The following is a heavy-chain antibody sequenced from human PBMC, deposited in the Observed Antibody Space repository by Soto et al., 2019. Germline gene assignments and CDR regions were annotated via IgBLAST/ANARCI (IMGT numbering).Heavy chain of an antibody. D-gene: IGHD6-13*01. CDR1: RYTFTSYG. Sequence: GASVKVSCKASRYTFTSYGIHWVRQAPGQRLEWMGWINAANGDTKYSPKFQGRVTITRDTSASTAYMELSSLRSEDTAVYYCVRRHVSATGIDWFDLWGQGTLVTVSS. CDR3: VRRHVSATGIDWFDL. CDR2: INAANGDT. V-gene: IGHV1-3*01. J-gene: IGHJ5*02.